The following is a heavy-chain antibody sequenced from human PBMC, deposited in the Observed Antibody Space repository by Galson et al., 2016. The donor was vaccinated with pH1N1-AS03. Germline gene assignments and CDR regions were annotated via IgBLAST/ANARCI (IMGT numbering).Heavy chain of an antibody. CDR1: GFTFRDYG. V-gene: IGHV3-33*01. CDR2: IWYDGSNK. D-gene: IGHD5-24*01. Sequence: SLRLSCAASGFTFRDYGFHWVRQAPGKGLEWVAVIWYDGSNKNYVDSVKGRFIVSRDNSNDTLYLQMNSLRAEDTAVHYCARDRPNYNVYLDHWGQGILVTVSS. J-gene: IGHJ4*02. CDR3: ARDRPNYNVYLDH.